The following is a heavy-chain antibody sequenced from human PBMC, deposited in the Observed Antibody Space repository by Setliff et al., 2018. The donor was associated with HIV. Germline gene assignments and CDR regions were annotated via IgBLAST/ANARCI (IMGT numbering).Heavy chain of an antibody. D-gene: IGHD1-20*01. J-gene: IGHJ4*02. CDR1: GFTFSSYA. CDR3: ARDRYEDRAFDY. V-gene: IGHV3-30*04. CDR2: ISYDGSNK. Sequence: PGGSLRLSCAASGFTFSSYAMHWVRQAPGKGLEWVAVISYDGSNKYYADSVKGRFTISRDNSKNTLYLQMNSLRAEDTAVYYCARDRYEDRAFDYWGQGTLVTVS.